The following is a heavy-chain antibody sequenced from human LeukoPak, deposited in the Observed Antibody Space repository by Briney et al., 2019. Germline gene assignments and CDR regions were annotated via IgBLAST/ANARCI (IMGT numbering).Heavy chain of an antibody. CDR1: GFTFSSYA. J-gene: IGHJ4*02. D-gene: IGHD3-22*01. CDR2: ISGSGGST. CDR3: AKDPYYDSSGYYYRYFDY. V-gene: IGHV3-23*01. Sequence: GGSLRLSCAASGFTFSSYAMSWVRQAPGKGLEWGSAISGSGGSTYYADSVKGRFTISRDNSKNTLYLQMNSLRAEDTAVYYCAKDPYYDSSGYYYRYFDYWGQGTLVTVSS.